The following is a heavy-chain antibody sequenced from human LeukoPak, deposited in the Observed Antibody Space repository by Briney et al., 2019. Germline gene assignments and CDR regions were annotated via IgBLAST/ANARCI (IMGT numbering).Heavy chain of an antibody. D-gene: IGHD6-19*01. CDR3: ARRRRMSSGWYGNWFDP. Sequence: GASVKVSCKASGYTFTSYDINWVRQATGQGLEWMGWMNPNSGNTGYAQKFQGRVTMTWNTSISTAYMELSSLRSEDTAVYYCARRRRMSSGWYGNWFDPWGQGTLVTVSS. CDR2: MNPNSGNT. V-gene: IGHV1-8*01. J-gene: IGHJ5*02. CDR1: GYTFTSYD.